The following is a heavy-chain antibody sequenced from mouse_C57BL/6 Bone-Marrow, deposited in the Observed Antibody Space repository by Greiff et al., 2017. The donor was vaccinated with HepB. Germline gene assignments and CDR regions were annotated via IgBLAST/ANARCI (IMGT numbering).Heavy chain of an antibody. V-gene: IGHV6-6*01. CDR2: IRNKANNHAT. CDR1: GFTFSDAW. CDR3: TRLWLRRTPHYYAMDY. J-gene: IGHJ4*01. D-gene: IGHD2-2*01. Sequence: DVMLVESGGGLVQPGGSMKLSCAASGFTFSDAWMDWVRQSPEKGLEWVAEIRNKANNHATYYAESVKGRFTISRDDSKSSVYLQMNSLRAEDTGIYYCTRLWLRRTPHYYAMDYWGQGTSVTVSS.